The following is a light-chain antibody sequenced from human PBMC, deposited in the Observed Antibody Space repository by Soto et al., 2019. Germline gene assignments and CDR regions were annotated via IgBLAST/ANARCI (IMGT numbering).Light chain of an antibody. CDR2: AAS. V-gene: IGKV1-39*01. J-gene: IGKJ1*01. CDR1: QSISFY. CDR3: HQSYGSSWT. Sequence: DLQMTQSPISLSASVGDRVTITCRASQSISFYLNWYQQKPGNAPKLLISAASTLESGVPSRFSGSGSGTDFALTINSLQPEDFATYFCHQSYGSSWTFGQGTKVEIK.